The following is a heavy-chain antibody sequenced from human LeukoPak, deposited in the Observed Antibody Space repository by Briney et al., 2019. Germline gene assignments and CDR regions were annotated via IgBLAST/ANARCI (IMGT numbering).Heavy chain of an antibody. CDR3: ARDGIEYSSRWDYYYGMDV. D-gene: IGHD6-6*01. Sequence: GGSLRLSCAASGFTFSSSAMSWVRQAPGKGLEWVAVISYDGSNKYYADSVKGRFTISRDNSKNTLYLQMNSLRAEDTAVYYCARDGIEYSSRWDYYYGMDVWGQGTTVTVSS. J-gene: IGHJ6*02. CDR1: GFTFSSSA. V-gene: IGHV3-30-3*01. CDR2: ISYDGSNK.